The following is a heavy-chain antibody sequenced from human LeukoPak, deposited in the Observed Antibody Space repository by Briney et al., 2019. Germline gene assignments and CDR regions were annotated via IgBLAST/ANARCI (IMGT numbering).Heavy chain of an antibody. CDR2: IYYSGST. D-gene: IGHD4-23*01. Sequence: SETLSLTCTVSGGSISSYYWSWIRQPPGKGLEWIGYIYYSGSTNYSPSLKSRVTISVDTSKNQFSLKLSSVTAADTAVYYCARLYGGNGAFDIWGQGTMVTVSS. CDR1: GGSISSYY. V-gene: IGHV4-59*01. CDR3: ARLYGGNGAFDI. J-gene: IGHJ3*02.